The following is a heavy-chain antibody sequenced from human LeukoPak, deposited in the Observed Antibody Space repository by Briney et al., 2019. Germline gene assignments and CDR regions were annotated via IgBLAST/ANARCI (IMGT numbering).Heavy chain of an antibody. CDR1: GGSFSGYY. J-gene: IGHJ4*02. CDR3: ARGIMITFGGVIPWDY. Sequence: PSETLSLTCAVYGGSFSGYYWSWIRQPPGKGLEWIGEINHSGSTNYNPSLKSRVTISVDTSKNQFSLKLSSVTAADTAVYYCARGIMITFGGVIPWDYWGQGTLVTVSS. D-gene: IGHD3-16*02. V-gene: IGHV4-34*01. CDR2: INHSGST.